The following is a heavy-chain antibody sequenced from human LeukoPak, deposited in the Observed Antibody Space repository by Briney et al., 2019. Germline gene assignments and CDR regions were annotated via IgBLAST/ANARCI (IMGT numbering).Heavy chain of an antibody. V-gene: IGHV4-61*02. CDR3: ARAKGIMITPGAFDI. J-gene: IGHJ3*02. D-gene: IGHD3-16*01. CDR2: IYTSGST. Sequence: SETLSLTCTVSGGSISSGSYYWSWIRQPAGKGLEWIGRIYTSGSTNYNPSLKSRVTISVDTSKNQFSLKLSSVTAADTAVYYCARAKGIMITPGAFDIWGQGTMVTVSS. CDR1: GGSISSGSYY.